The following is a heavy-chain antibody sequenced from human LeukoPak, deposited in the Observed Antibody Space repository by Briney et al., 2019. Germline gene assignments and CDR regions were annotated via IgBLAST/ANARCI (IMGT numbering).Heavy chain of an antibody. J-gene: IGHJ4*02. D-gene: IGHD6-13*01. CDR2: IYPGDSDT. V-gene: IGHV5-51*01. CDR1: GYSFTSYW. CDR3: ARLPGYSSSWYEDY. Sequence: GESLKISCKGSGYSFTSYWIGWCAKFPGKALGGWGIIYPGDSDTRYCPSFQGQVTISADKSISTAYLQWSSLKASDTAMYYCARLPGYSSSWYEDYWGQGTLVTVSS.